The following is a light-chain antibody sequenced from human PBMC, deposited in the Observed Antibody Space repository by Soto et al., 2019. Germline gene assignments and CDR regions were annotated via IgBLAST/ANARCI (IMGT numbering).Light chain of an antibody. CDR2: GAS. V-gene: IGKV3-15*01. CDR1: QNVGTS. CDR3: QQYTNWPPFT. J-gene: IGKJ2*01. Sequence: EVVLTQSPATLSVSPGEGASLSCRASQNVGTSLAWYQHKPGQAPRLLIYGASTRAAGVPARFSGSASRTEYTLTITSLQSEDSALYYCQQYTNWPPFTFGQATRLEIK.